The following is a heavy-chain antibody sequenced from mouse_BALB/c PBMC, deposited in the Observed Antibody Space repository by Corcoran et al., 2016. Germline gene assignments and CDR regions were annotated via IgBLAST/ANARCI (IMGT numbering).Heavy chain of an antibody. CDR1: GYTFTNYG. J-gene: IGHJ1*01. D-gene: IGHD4-1*01. V-gene: IGHV9-3-1*01. Sequence: QIQLVQSGPELTKPGETVKISCKASGYTFTNYGMNWVKQEPGKGLKWMGWINTYTGEPTYADDFKGRFAFSLETSASAAYLQINNLKTEDTATYFCARIWDAWYFDVWGAGTTVTVSS. CDR2: INTYTGEP. CDR3: ARIWDAWYFDV.